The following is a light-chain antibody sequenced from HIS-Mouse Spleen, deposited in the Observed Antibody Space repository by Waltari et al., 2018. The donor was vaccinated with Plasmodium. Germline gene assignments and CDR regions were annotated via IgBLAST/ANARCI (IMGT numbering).Light chain of an antibody. V-gene: IGKV3-20*01. J-gene: IGKJ2*01. CDR3: QQYGSSPYT. Sequence: EIVLTQSPGTLSLSPGERATLSCRASQSVSSSYLAWYQQKPGQAPRLLIYGASSRATGIPDRLSCSGSGTDFTRTISRLEPEDFAVYYCQQYGSSPYTFGQWTKLEIK. CDR2: GAS. CDR1: QSVSSSY.